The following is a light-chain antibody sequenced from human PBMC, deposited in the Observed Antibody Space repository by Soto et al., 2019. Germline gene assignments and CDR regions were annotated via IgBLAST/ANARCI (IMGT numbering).Light chain of an antibody. CDR2: DVS. V-gene: IGKV1-39*01. CDR1: QSISRS. Sequence: DIQMTQSPSSLSASVGDRVTITCRASQSISRSISWFQQKPGKAPKLLIYDVSNLPHGVPSRLSGSGSGTDFTLTISSLQPEDFASYYCQQSYSLPITFGQGTRLEIK. CDR3: QQSYSLPIT. J-gene: IGKJ5*01.